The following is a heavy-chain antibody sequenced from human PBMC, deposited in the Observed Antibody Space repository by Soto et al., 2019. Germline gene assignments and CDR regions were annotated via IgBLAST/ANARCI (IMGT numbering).Heavy chain of an antibody. J-gene: IGHJ4*02. V-gene: IGHV4-30-4*01. D-gene: IGHD3-3*01. CDR2: IYYSGST. CDR3: ARESYDFWTGYFHFDY. CDR1: GGSISSGDYY. Sequence: SETLSLTCTVSGGSISSGDYYWSWIRQPPGKGLEWIGYIYYSGSTYYNPSLKSRVTISVDTSKNQFSLKLSSVTAADTAVYYCARESYDFWTGYFHFDYWGQGTLVTVSS.